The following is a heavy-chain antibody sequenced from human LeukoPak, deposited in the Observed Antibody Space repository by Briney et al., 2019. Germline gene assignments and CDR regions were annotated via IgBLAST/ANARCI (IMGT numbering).Heavy chain of an antibody. V-gene: IGHV3-30*03. CDR2: ISYDGSNK. CDR1: GFTFSSYG. Sequence: QAGGSLRLSCAASGFTFSSYGMHWVRQAPGKGLEWVAVISYDGSNKYYADSVKGRFTISRDNSKNTLYLQMNSLRAEDTALYHCARVHPSGWCFDYWGQGTLVTVSS. CDR3: ARVHPSGWCFDY. J-gene: IGHJ4*02. D-gene: IGHD6-19*01.